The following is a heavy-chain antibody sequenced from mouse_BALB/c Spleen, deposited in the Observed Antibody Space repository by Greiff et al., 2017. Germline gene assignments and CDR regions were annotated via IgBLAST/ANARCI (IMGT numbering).Heavy chain of an antibody. J-gene: IGHJ3*01. V-gene: IGHV5-12-1*01. D-gene: IGHD2-2*01. CDR3: ARHSYGYDAWFAY. Sequence: EVQRVESGGGLVKPGGSLKLSCAASGFAFSSYDMSWVRQTPEKRLEWVAYISSGGGSTYYPDTVKGRFTISRDNAKNTLYLQMSSLKSEDTAMYYCARHSYGYDAWFAYWGQGTLVTVSA. CDR1: GFAFSSYD. CDR2: ISSGGGST.